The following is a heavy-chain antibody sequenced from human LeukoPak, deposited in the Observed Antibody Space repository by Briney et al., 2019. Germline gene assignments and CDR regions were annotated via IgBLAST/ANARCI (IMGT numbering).Heavy chain of an antibody. CDR1: RGSISSSSYY. CDR3: ASVNYYDGSGYYYVLDY. V-gene: IGHV4-39*07. D-gene: IGHD3-22*01. J-gene: IGHJ4*02. Sequence: SETLSLTCIVSRGSISSSSYYWGWIRQPPGKGLEWIGSIYFTGNTYYNVSLKSRVTISIDTSKNQFSLKLSSVTAADTAVYYCASVNYYDGSGYYYVLDYWGQGTLVTVSS. CDR2: IYFTGNT.